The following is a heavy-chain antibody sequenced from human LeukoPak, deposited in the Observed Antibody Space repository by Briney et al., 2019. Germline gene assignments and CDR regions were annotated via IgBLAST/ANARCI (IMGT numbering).Heavy chain of an antibody. CDR2: IKQDGSEK. V-gene: IGHV3-7*03. CDR1: GFTFSSYW. D-gene: IGHD3-22*01. CDR3: AKARYYYDSSGYYFDY. J-gene: IGHJ4*02. Sequence: GGSLRLSCAASGFTFSSYWMSWVRQAPGKGLEWVANIKQDGSEKYYVDSVKGRFTISRDNAKNSLYLQMNSLRAEDAAVYYCAKARYYYDSSGYYFDYWGQGTLVTVSS.